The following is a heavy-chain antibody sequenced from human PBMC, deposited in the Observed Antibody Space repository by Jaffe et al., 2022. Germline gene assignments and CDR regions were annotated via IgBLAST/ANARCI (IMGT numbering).Heavy chain of an antibody. CDR3: AREGSGYDYFGYYYYMDV. J-gene: IGHJ6*03. CDR2: IYYSGST. CDR1: GGSISSYY. V-gene: IGHV4-59*01. Sequence: QVQLQESGPGLVKPSETLSLTCTVSGGSISSYYWSWIRQPPGKGLEWIGYIYYSGSTNYNPSLKSRVTISVDTSKNQFSLKLSSVTAADTAVYYCAREGSGYDYFGYYYYMDVWGKGTTVTVSS. D-gene: IGHD5-12*01.